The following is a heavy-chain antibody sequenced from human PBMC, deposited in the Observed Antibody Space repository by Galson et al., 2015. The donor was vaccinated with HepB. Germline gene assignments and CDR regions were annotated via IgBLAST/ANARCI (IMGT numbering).Heavy chain of an antibody. J-gene: IGHJ4*02. CDR2: IIPIFGTA. V-gene: IGHV1-69*13. CDR3: ATGGPRGQMAIIVGVSYYFDF. CDR1: GGTFSSYA. Sequence: SVKVSCKASGGTFSSYAITWVRQAPGQGLEWMGGIIPIFGTANYAQKFQGRVTITADESTSTAYMELSSLRSEDTAVYYCATGGPRGQMAIIVGVSYYFDFWGQGTLVTVSS. D-gene: IGHD5-24*01.